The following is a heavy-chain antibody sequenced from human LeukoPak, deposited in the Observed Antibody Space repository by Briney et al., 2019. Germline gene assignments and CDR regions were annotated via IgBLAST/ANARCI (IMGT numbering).Heavy chain of an antibody. CDR1: GYTFTGYY. CDR2: INPNSGGT. V-gene: IGHV1-2*04. Sequence: ASVNVSCKASGYTFTGYYMHWVRQAPGQGLEWMGWINPNSGGTNYAQKFQGWVTMTRDTSISTAYMELSSLRSEDTAVYYCARGKWELPPDYWGQGTLVTVSS. J-gene: IGHJ4*02. CDR3: ARGKWELPPDY. D-gene: IGHD1-26*01.